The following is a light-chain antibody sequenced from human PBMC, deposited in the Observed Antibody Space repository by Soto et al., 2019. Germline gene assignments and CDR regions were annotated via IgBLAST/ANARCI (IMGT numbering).Light chain of an antibody. Sequence: EIVLTQSPGTLSLSPGERATLSCRASQSVSNNLAWHQQRPGQAPSLLIYGASTRATGIPARFSGSGSGTEFTLTISSLQSEDFAVYYCQQYSKWPPITFGQGTRLEIK. CDR1: QSVSNN. CDR3: QQYSKWPPIT. CDR2: GAS. V-gene: IGKV3-15*01. J-gene: IGKJ5*01.